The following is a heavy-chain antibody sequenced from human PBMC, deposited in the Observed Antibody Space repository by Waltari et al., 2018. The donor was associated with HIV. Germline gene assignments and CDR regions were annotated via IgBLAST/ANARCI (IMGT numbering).Heavy chain of an antibody. Sequence: EVQLVETGGGLIQPGGSLRLSCAASGFTVSSNYMSWVRQAPGKGREWVSIIYSGGSTYYADSVKGRFTISRDSSKNTVYLQMNSLRAEDTAVYYCAREGSRGWRSDMDVWGQGTTVTVSS. CDR1: GFTVSSNY. V-gene: IGHV3-53*02. D-gene: IGHD6-19*01. CDR3: AREGSRGWRSDMDV. CDR2: IYSGGST. J-gene: IGHJ6*02.